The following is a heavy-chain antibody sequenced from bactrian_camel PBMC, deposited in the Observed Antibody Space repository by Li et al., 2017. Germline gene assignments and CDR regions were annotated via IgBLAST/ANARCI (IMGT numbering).Heavy chain of an antibody. Sequence: VQLVESGGDSVQPGGSLRLSCRVSGYAFCSYDLAWYRQAPQGGLEFVSSIDEDGTVNESHSAKGRFTISRDNAKNTVYLQMDSLQSEDTALYYCATDLLAGLPDWGQGTQVTVS. CDR2: IDEDGTV. CDR1: GYAFCSYD. D-gene: IGHD5*01. CDR3: ATDLLAGLPD. V-gene: IGHV3S40*01. J-gene: IGHJ4*01.